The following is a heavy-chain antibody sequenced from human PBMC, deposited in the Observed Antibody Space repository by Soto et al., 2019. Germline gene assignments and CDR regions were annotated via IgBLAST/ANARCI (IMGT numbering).Heavy chain of an antibody. CDR1: GFTFSSYA. CDR3: ARNQGGKALMDY. D-gene: IGHD2-15*01. CDR2: ISYDGSNK. J-gene: IGHJ4*02. Sequence: GGSLRLSCAASGFTFSSYAMHWVRQAPGKGLEWVAVISYDGSNKYYADFVKGRFTISRDNSKNTLYLQMNSLRAEDTAVYYYARNQGGKALMDYWGQGTLVTVSS. V-gene: IGHV3-30-3*01.